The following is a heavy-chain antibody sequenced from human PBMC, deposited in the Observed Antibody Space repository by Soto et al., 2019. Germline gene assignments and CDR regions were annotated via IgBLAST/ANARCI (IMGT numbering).Heavy chain of an antibody. J-gene: IGHJ5*02. CDR2: INHSGRT. CDR1: GGSFSGYY. Sequence: SETLSLTCAVYGGSFSGYYWSWIRQPPGKGLEWIGEINHSGRTNYNPSLKSRVTISVDTSKNQFSLKLSSVSAADTAVYYCARGRKYYSDSSPLGQGDPWGQGTLVTVSS. V-gene: IGHV4-34*01. D-gene: IGHD3-22*01. CDR3: ARGRKYYSDSSPLGQGDP.